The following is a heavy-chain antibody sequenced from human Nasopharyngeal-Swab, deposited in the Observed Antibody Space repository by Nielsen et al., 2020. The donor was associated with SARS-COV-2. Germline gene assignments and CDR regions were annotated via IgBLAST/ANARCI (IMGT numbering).Heavy chain of an antibody. D-gene: IGHD3-3*01. J-gene: IGHJ6*02. CDR1: GYTFSIYN. V-gene: IGHV3-21*01. Sequence: GGSLRLSCAASGYTFSIYNMIWARQAPGKGLEWVSSISTSSTYIYNADSVKGRFTISRDSAQSSLFLQMNSLRAEDTAVYYCARDGLDYDFWSAYFMDVWGQGTTVTVSS. CDR3: ARDGLDYDFWSAYFMDV. CDR2: ISTSSTYI.